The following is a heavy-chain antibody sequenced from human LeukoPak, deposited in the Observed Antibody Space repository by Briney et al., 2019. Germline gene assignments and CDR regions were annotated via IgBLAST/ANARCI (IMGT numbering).Heavy chain of an antibody. CDR3: ARTYYDILTGYNGYYYYGMDV. D-gene: IGHD3-9*01. V-gene: IGHV4-31*03. CDR2: IYYSGST. Sequence: SETLSLTCTVSGGSISSGGYYWSWIRQHPGKGLEWIGYIYYSGSTYYNPSLKSRVTISVDTSKNQFSLKLSSVTAADTAVYYCARTYYDILTGYNGYYYYGMDVWGQGTTVTVSS. J-gene: IGHJ6*02. CDR1: GGSISSGGYY.